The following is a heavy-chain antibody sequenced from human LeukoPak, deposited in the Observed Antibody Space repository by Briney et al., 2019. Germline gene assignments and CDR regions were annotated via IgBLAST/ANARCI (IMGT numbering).Heavy chain of an antibody. D-gene: IGHD1-7*01. CDR1: GFTFSNSG. J-gene: IGHJ3*02. CDR3: ARDRTRGNDAFDM. V-gene: IGHV3-33*01. CDR2: ICYDGSNE. Sequence: GGSLRLSCAASGFTFSNSGMHWVRQAPGKGLEWVAVICYDGSNEKYADSVKGRFTISRDNSKNTLFLQMNSLRAEDTAVYYCARDRTRGNDAFDMWGQGTKVTVSS.